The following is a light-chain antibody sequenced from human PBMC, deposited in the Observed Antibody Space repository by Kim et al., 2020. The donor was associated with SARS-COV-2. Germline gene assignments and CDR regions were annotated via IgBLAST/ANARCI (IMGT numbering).Light chain of an antibody. V-gene: IGKV1-9*01. Sequence: DIQLTQSPSFLSASVGDSVTITCRASQDISTYLAWYQQRSGKAPKLLIYAASTLQTGVPSTFSGSGSGTEFTLTISSLQPEDFATYHCQQLKTYPRVTFGGGTKVDIK. CDR1: QDISTY. CDR2: AAS. CDR3: QQLKTYPRVT. J-gene: IGKJ4*01.